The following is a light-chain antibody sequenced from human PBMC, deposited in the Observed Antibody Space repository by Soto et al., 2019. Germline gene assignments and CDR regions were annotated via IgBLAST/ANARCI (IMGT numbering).Light chain of an antibody. J-gene: IGLJ2*01. CDR3: QSYASSLVV. CDR1: RSNIGAGYD. Sequence: QSVLTQPPSVSGAPGQRVTISCTGSRSNIGAGYDVHWYQQFPGTAPKLLIYGNTNRPSGVPDRFSGTKSGTSASLAITGLQVEDEADYYCQSYASSLVVFGGRTKVTVL. V-gene: IGLV1-40*01. CDR2: GNT.